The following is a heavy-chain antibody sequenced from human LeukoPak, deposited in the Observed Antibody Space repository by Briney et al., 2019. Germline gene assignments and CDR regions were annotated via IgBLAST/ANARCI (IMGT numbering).Heavy chain of an antibody. V-gene: IGHV1-8*01. CDR2: INPNSGNT. J-gene: IGHJ4*02. Sequence: ASVKVSCKASGYTFTSYDINWVRQATGQGLEWMGWINPNSGNTDYAQKFQGRVTITRDTSISTAYMELSSLRSEDTAVYYCARDPPGRPYSSSSYGWGQGTLVTVSS. CDR3: ARDPPGRPYSSSSYG. CDR1: GYTFTSYD. D-gene: IGHD6-6*01.